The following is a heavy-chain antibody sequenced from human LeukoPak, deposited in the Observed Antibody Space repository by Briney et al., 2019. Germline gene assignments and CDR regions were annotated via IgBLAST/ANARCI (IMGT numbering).Heavy chain of an antibody. CDR2: INLGRRT. V-gene: IGHV4-34*01. CDR3: ARGVTVRGVLRQTFGFNDYYYMDV. D-gene: IGHD3-10*01. J-gene: IGHJ6*03. CDR1: GGSFSDHF. Sequence: SETLSLTCDVSGGSFSDHFWNWIRQPPGKGLEWLGEINLGRRTNFHPTLRSRLTISLDTSKSQFSLKLTSVSAADTAVYYCARGVTVRGVLRQTFGFNDYYYMDVWGKGTAVTVSS.